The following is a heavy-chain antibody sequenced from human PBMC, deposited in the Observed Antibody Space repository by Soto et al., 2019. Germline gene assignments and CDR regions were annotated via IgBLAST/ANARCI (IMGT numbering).Heavy chain of an antibody. Sequence: QVQLVQSGAEVKKPGSSVKVSCKASGGTFSSYAISWVRQAPGQGLEWMGGIIPIFGTANYAQKFQGRVTITADESTSTAYMELSSLRSEDTAVYYCARGGYVLRFLEWLSNFDYWGQGPLVTVSS. J-gene: IGHJ4*02. CDR2: IIPIFGTA. CDR3: ARGGYVLRFLEWLSNFDY. V-gene: IGHV1-69*01. CDR1: GGTFSSYA. D-gene: IGHD3-3*01.